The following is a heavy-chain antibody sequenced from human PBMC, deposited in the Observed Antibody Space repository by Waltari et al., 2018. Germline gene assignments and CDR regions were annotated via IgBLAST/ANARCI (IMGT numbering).Heavy chain of an antibody. CDR3: ARGRGSSWYYFDY. V-gene: IGHV1-8*02. CDR2: MNPNSGNT. J-gene: IGHJ4*02. D-gene: IGHD6-13*01. Sequence: QVQLVQSGAEVKKPGASVQVSCKASGYTFTSYYMHWVRQATGQGLEWMGWMNPNSGNTGYAQKFQGRVTMTRNTSISTAYMELSSLRSEDTAVYYCARGRGSSWYYFDYWGQGTLVTVSS. CDR1: GYTFTSYY.